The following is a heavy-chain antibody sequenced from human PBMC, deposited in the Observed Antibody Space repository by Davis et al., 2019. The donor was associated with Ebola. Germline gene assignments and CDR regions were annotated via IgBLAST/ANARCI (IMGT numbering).Heavy chain of an antibody. J-gene: IGHJ5*02. V-gene: IGHV4-4*02. CDR2: IYHSGSA. CDR3: ARRGTSSWYAGWFDP. CDR1: GDSIRSRNW. Sequence: MPSETLSLTCAVSGDSIRSRNWWSWVRQSPGKGLEWIGEIYHSGSANYNPSLRSRVTISVDKSKNQFSLKLSSVTAADTAMYYCARRGTSSWYAGWFDPWGQGTLVTVSS. D-gene: IGHD6-13*01.